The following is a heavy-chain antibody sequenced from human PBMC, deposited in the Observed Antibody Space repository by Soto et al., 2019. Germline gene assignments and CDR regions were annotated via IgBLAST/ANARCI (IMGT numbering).Heavy chain of an antibody. Sequence: QVQVVQSGVEVRRPGSSVKVSCKASGETFKNCVFSWVRQAPGQGLEWMGGIIPLFGTTDFAQRFQGRLTITTDESTTTAYMELSRLRSEDTATYYCAAELGFGKLSVVWGQGTTVIVSS. CDR3: AAELGFGKLSVV. J-gene: IGHJ6*02. CDR2: IIPLFGTT. D-gene: IGHD3-10*01. CDR1: GETFKNCV. V-gene: IGHV1-69*01.